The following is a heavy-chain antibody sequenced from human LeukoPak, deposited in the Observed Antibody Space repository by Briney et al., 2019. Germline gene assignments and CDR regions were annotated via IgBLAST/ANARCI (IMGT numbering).Heavy chain of an antibody. CDR2: IKEDGSEK. Sequence: PGGSLRLSCAVSGFTFSSYWMTWVRQAPGKGLEWVANIKEDGSEKYYVDSVKGRFTVSRDNVKNSLFLQMNSLRVEDTAAYYFGRLHSAFYYGDAFNIWAKGQWSPSPQ. D-gene: IGHD3-10*01. CDR1: GFTFSSYW. J-gene: IGHJ3*02. CDR3: GRLHSAFYYGDAFNI. V-gene: IGHV3-7*03.